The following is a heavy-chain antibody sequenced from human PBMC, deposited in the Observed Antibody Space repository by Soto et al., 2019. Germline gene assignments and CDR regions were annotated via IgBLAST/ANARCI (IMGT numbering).Heavy chain of an antibody. CDR2: ISGSGGST. CDR3: AKLPKRGPNDYGDYCCDY. Sequence: GGSLRLSCAASGFTFINYAMSWVRQAPGKGLEWVSAISGSGGSTYYADSVKGRFTISRDNSKNTLYLQMNSLRAEDTAIYYCAKLPKRGPNDYGDYCCDYWGQGTRVSVSS. J-gene: IGHJ4*02. CDR1: GFTFINYA. V-gene: IGHV3-23*01. D-gene: IGHD4-17*01.